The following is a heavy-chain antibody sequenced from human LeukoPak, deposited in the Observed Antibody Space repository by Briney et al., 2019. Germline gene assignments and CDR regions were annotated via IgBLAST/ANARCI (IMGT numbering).Heavy chain of an antibody. CDR2: IYYSGTT. D-gene: IGHD2-21*02. CDR3: ARLDCGGDCYVDY. CDR1: GASFTSNY. J-gene: IGHJ4*02. V-gene: IGHV4-59*08. Sequence: SETLSLTCTVSGASFTSNYCSWIRQPPGKGLEWIGYIYYSGTTTYNPSLERRVTMSVDMSKTQFSLRLNSVTATDTAVYYCARLDCGGDCYVDYWGQGTLVTVSS.